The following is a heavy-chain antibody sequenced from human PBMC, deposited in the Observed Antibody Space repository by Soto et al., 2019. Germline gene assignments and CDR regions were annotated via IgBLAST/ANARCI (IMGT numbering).Heavy chain of an antibody. CDR1: GGSLSSYY. CDR3: ARHNYGSGSTYFDY. Sequence: SETLSLTCTVSGGSLSSYYWSWIRLPPGKGMEWIGYIYYSGSTNYNPSLKSRVTISVDTSKNQFSLKLNSMTAADTAVYYCARHNYGSGSTYFDYWGQGTLVTVSS. D-gene: IGHD3-10*01. J-gene: IGHJ4*02. V-gene: IGHV4-59*08. CDR2: IYYSGST.